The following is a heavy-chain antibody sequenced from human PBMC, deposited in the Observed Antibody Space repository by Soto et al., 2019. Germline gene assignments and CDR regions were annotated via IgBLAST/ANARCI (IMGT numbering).Heavy chain of an antibody. J-gene: IGHJ4*02. CDR3: VRDLLEGYGHARQPDY. CDR1: GFTFRSYI. CDR2: ITSSNTYI. D-gene: IGHD2-15*01. Sequence: PGGSLRLSCVASGFTFRSYIMSWVRQAPGQGLEWVASITSSNTYIYYTRSVEGRFTISRDDAKNSLHLQMNTLRAEDTAVYYCVRDLLEGYGHARQPDYWGQGTLVTVSS. V-gene: IGHV3-21*06.